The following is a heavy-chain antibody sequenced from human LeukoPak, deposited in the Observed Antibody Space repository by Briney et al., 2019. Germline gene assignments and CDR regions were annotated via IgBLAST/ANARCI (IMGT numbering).Heavy chain of an antibody. D-gene: IGHD2-15*01. Sequence: GGSLRLSCEASGFTFSSYSMNWVRQAPGKGLEWVSSISSSSSYIYYADLVKGRFTISRDNAKNSLYLQMNSLRAEDTAVYYCARAPRSWHSQPAIDYWGQGTLVTVSS. J-gene: IGHJ4*02. CDR2: ISSSSSYI. CDR3: ARAPRSWHSQPAIDY. CDR1: GFTFSSYS. V-gene: IGHV3-21*06.